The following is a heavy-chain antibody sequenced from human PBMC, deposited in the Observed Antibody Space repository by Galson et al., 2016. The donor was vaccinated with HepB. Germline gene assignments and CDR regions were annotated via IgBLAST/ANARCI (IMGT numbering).Heavy chain of an antibody. CDR2: IWYDGSNK. CDR3: ARDSGAPLGAPLDY. J-gene: IGHJ4*02. V-gene: IGHV3-33*07. CDR1: GFTFSSSG. Sequence: SLRLSCAASGFTFSSSGMCWVRQAPGKGLEWMAVIWYDGSNKYYADSVKGRFTISRDNSKNTLYLQMNSLRAEGTAVYYCARDSGAPLGAPLDYWGQGTLVTVSS. D-gene: IGHD1-26*01.